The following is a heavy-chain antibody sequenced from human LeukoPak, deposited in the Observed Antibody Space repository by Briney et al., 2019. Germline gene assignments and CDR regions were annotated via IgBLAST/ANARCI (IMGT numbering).Heavy chain of an antibody. Sequence: GASVKVSCKASGYTFTSYDINWVRQATGQGLEWMGWMNPNSGNTGYALKFQGRVTMTRNTSISTAYMELSSLRSEDTAVYYCARDREPIVGATFDYWGQGTLVTVSS. D-gene: IGHD1-26*01. CDR2: MNPNSGNT. V-gene: IGHV1-8*01. CDR1: GYTFTSYD. CDR3: ARDREPIVGATFDY. J-gene: IGHJ4*02.